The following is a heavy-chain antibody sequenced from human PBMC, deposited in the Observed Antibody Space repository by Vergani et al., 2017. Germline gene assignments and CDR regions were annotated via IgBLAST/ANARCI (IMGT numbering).Heavy chain of an antibody. J-gene: IGHJ6*03. D-gene: IGHD4-17*01. CDR3: ATGAPGTVTYPMAYMDV. V-gene: IGHV1-69-2*01. Sequence: EVQLVQSGAEVKKPGATVKISCKVSGYTFTDYYMHWVQQAPGKGLEWMGLVDPEDGETIYAEKFQGRVTITADTSTDTAYMGLSSLRSEDTAVYYCATGAPGTVTYPMAYMDVWGKGTTVTVSS. CDR2: VDPEDGET. CDR1: GYTFTDYY.